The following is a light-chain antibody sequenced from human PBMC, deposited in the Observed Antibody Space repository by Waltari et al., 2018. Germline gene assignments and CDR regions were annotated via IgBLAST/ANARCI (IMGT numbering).Light chain of an antibody. V-gene: IGKV1-33*01. CDR1: QGISNW. CDR2: RAS. Sequence: DIQMTQSPSSLSASVGDRVTITCRASQGISNWLAWYQQKPGKAPKLLIYRASNLETGVPSRFSGSVSGTDFTLTISSLQPEDIATYYCQQHDNSPWTFGQGTKVEIK. J-gene: IGKJ1*01. CDR3: QQHDNSPWT.